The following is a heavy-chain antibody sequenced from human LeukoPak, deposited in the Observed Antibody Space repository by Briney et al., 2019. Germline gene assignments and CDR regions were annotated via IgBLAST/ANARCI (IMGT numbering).Heavy chain of an antibody. V-gene: IGHV3-21*01. CDR2: ITSSSSFI. CDR1: GFTFSRYS. Sequence: GGSLRLSCAASGFTFSRYSMNWVRKAPGKGLEWVSSITSSSSFIYYADSVKGRFTISRDNAKNSLFLQMNSLRAEDTAVYYCARDFRGCCGDCYSSPNYWYFDLWGRGTLVTVSS. CDR3: ARDFRGCCGDCYSSPNYWYFDL. J-gene: IGHJ2*01. D-gene: IGHD2-21*02.